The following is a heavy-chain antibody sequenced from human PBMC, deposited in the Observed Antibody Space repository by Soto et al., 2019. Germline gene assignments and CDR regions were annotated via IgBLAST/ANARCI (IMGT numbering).Heavy chain of an antibody. D-gene: IGHD2-2*01. Sequence: SQTLSLPCAISGDSVSSNSAAWNWIRQSPSRGLEWLGRTYYRSKWYNDYAVSVKSRITINPDTSKNQFSLQLNSVTPEDTAVYYCARAGEEVVPAAIAYYYYGMDVWGQGTTVTVSS. V-gene: IGHV6-1*01. J-gene: IGHJ6*02. CDR1: GDSVSSNSAA. CDR2: TYYRSKWYN. CDR3: ARAGEEVVPAAIAYYYYGMDV.